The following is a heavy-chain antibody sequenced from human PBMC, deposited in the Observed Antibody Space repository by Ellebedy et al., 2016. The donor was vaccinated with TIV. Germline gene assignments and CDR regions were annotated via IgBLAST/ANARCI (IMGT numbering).Heavy chain of an antibody. J-gene: IGHJ6*02. CDR1: GYSISSGYY. CDR3: ARAYPSASSGWGPYHYYYGMDV. CDR2: IYHSGST. V-gene: IGHV4-38-2*02. Sequence: MPSETLSLTCTVSGYSISSGYYWGWIRQPPGKGLGWIGSIYHSGSTYYNPSLKSRVTISVDTTKNQFSLTLSSVTAADTAVYYCARAYPSASSGWGPYHYYYGMDVWGQGTTVTVSS. D-gene: IGHD6-19*01.